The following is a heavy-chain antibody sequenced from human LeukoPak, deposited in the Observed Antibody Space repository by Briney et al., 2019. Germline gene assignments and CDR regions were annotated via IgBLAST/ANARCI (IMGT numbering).Heavy chain of an antibody. CDR2: ISSSSSTI. V-gene: IGHV3-48*01. J-gene: IGHJ4*02. CDR3: ARGSTYYDSSGQVPFDY. D-gene: IGHD3-22*01. Sequence: GTLSLTCAVSGGSISSSNWWSWVRQPPGKGLEWVSYISSSSSTIYYADSVKGRFTISRDNAKNSLYLQMNSLRAEDTAVYYCARGSTYYDSSGQVPFDYWGQGTLVTVSS. CDR1: GGSISSSN.